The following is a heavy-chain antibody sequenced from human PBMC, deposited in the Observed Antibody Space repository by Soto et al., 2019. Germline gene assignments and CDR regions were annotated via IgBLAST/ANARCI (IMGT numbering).Heavy chain of an antibody. V-gene: IGHV3-23*01. CDR2: ISGSGGST. J-gene: IGHJ6*02. Sequence: EVQLLESGGGLVQPGGSLRLSCAASGFTFSSYAMSWVRQAPGKGLEWVSAISGSGGSTYYADSVKGRFTISRDNSKNTLYLQMNSLRAEDTAVYYCARGHKRYSYGYVPLVYYGMDVWGQGTTVTVSS. CDR3: ARGHKRYSYGYVPLVYYGMDV. CDR1: GFTFSSYA. D-gene: IGHD5-18*01.